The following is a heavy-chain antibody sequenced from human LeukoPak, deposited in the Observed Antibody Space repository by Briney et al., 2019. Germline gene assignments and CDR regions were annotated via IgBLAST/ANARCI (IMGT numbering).Heavy chain of an antibody. D-gene: IGHD3-16*01. Sequence: ASVKVSCKASGYTFTDYYLHWVRQAPGQGLEWMGWINPNSGGTNYAQNFRGRVTMTRDTSITTAYMELSRLTSDDTAVYYCARVPGGPARDLNYWGQGSLVTVSS. CDR2: INPNSGGT. J-gene: IGHJ4*02. V-gene: IGHV1-2*02. CDR1: GYTFTDYY. CDR3: ARVPGGPARDLNY.